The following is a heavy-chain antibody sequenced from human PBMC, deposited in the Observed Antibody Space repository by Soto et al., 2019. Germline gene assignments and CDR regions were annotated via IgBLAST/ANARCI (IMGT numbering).Heavy chain of an antibody. Sequence: EVQLLESGGGLVQPGGSLRLSCAASGFTFSSYAMSWVRQAPGKGLEWVSAISGSGGSTYYADSVKGRFTISRDNSKNTLYLQMNSRRAEDTAIYYCAKDVYYDSSGYFRGDYWGQGTLVTVS. CDR1: GFTFSSYA. D-gene: IGHD3-22*01. CDR3: AKDVYYDSSGYFRGDY. V-gene: IGHV3-23*01. CDR2: ISGSGGST. J-gene: IGHJ4*02.